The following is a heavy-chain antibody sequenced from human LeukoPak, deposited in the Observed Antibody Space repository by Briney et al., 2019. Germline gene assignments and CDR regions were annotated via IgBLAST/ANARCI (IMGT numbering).Heavy chain of an antibody. CDR3: ARVAVTPGFDY. CDR1: GGSISSSSYY. V-gene: IGHV4-39*07. D-gene: IGHD4-23*01. CDR2: IYYSGST. Sequence: SETLSLTCTVSGGSISSSSYYWGWIRQPPGKGLEWIGSIYYSGSTYYNPSLKSRVTISVDTSKNQFSLKLSSVTAADTAVYYCARVAVTPGFDYWGQGTLVTVSS. J-gene: IGHJ4*02.